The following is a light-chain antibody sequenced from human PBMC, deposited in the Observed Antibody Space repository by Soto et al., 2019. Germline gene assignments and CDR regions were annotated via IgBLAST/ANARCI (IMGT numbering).Light chain of an antibody. CDR3: QQYYSYSPLT. CDR1: QSISSN. Sequence: DIQMTQSPSSLSASVGDRVTITCRASQSISSNLNWYQQKPGKAPKLLIYAASNLQSGVPSTFSGSGSGTDFTLTISSLQPEDFATYYCQQYYSYSPLTFGGGTKVDIK. J-gene: IGKJ4*01. CDR2: AAS. V-gene: IGKV1-39*01.